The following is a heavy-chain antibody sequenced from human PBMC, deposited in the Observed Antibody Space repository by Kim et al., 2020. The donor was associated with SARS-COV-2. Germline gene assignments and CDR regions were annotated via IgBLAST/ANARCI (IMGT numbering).Heavy chain of an antibody. CDR1: GFTFGAYA. J-gene: IGHJ4*02. Sequence: GGSLRLSCVASGFTFGAYAMSWVRQVPGKGLEWVSAVSGSGDRTDYTDSVKGRFTMSRDNFKNTLYLEMNRLRADDTAVYYCAREPGISASSPSYFDYWGLGTLVTVSS. CDR2: VSGSGDRT. D-gene: IGHD3-10*01. V-gene: IGHV3-23*01. CDR3: AREPGISASSPSYFDY.